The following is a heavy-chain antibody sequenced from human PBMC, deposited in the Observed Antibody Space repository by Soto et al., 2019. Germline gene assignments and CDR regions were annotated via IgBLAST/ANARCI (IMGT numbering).Heavy chain of an antibody. D-gene: IGHD5-12*01. CDR2: ISGSGGRT. V-gene: IGHV3-23*01. CDR1: GFTFSSYA. CDR3: AKEGYNILIPGMDV. J-gene: IGHJ6*02. Sequence: GGSLRLSCAASGFTFSSYAMSWVRQASGKGLEWVSAISGSGGRTYYADSVKGRFTISRDNSKNTLYLQMNSLRAEDTAVYYCAKEGYNILIPGMDVWGQGTTVTVSS.